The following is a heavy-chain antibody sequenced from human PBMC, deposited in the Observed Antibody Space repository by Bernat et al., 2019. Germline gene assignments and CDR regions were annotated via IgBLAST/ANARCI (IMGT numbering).Heavy chain of an antibody. V-gene: IGHV1-69*06. J-gene: IGHJ3*02. CDR3: ARDPTPDFGDAFDI. CDR2: IIPIFGTA. D-gene: IGHD3-3*01. Sequence: QVQLVQSGAEVKKPGSSVKVSCKASGGTFSSYAISWVRQAPGQGLEWMGGIIPIFGTANYAQKLQGRVTITADKSTSTAYMELSSLRSEDTAVYYCARDPTPDFGDAFDIWGQGTMVTVSS. CDR1: GGTFSSYA.